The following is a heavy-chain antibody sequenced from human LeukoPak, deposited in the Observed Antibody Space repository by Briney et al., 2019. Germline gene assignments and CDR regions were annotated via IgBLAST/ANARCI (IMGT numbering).Heavy chain of an antibody. J-gene: IGHJ4*02. CDR1: GFTFSSYA. V-gene: IGHV3-33*08. CDR3: AGDVTTIVGATGSFDY. Sequence: GGSLRLSCAASGFTFSSYAMSWVRQAPGKGLEWVAVIWYDGSNEYYADSVKGRFTISRDNSKNTLYLQMNSLRAEDTAVYYCAGDVTTIVGATGSFDYWGQGTLVAVSS. D-gene: IGHD1-26*01. CDR2: IWYDGSNE.